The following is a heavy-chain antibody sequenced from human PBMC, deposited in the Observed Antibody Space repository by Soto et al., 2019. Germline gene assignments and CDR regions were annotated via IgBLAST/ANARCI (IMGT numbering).Heavy chain of an antibody. CDR3: ARGNLQNAFDA. J-gene: IGHJ5*02. CDR1: GGSISSSY. Sequence: PSETLSLTCTVSGGSISSSYWSWIRQPAGKGLEGIGRIYTSGSTNYNPSLKSRVTMSVDTSTKHFSLKLSSVTAADTAVYYCARGNLQNAFDAWGQGTLVTVSS. CDR2: IYTSGST. V-gene: IGHV4-4*07. D-gene: IGHD4-4*01.